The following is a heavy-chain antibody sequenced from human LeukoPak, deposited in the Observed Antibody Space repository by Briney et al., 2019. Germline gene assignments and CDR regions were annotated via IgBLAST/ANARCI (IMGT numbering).Heavy chain of an antibody. Sequence: KPPETLSSSCTVSDGSISNYYWSWIRQPAGKGLKWIGRIYTGGTTNYNPSLKSRVTMSVDTSKNHFSLNLDSVTAADTAVYYCARDVRRSSSSANSYCYYMDVWGKATTVTVSS. CDR3: ARDVRRSSSSANSYCYYMDV. J-gene: IGHJ6*03. CDR1: DGSISNYY. V-gene: IGHV4-4*07. D-gene: IGHD6-6*01. CDR2: IYTGGTT.